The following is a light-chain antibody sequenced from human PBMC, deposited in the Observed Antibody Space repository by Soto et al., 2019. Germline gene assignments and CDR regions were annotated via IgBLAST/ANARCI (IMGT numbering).Light chain of an antibody. CDR1: QSVSSSY. V-gene: IGKV3-15*01. J-gene: IGKJ4*01. Sequence: IVLTQSPGTLSLSPGERATLSCRASQSVSSSYLAWYQHKPGQTPRLLIYDTSTRATGVPARFSGSRSGPEFTLTINSLQSEDFATYYCQPYNNWPLTFGGGTKVDIK. CDR3: QPYNNWPLT. CDR2: DTS.